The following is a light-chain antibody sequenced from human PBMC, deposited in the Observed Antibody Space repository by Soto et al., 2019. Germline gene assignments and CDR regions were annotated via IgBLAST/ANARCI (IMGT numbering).Light chain of an antibody. CDR1: SSNIGSNT. Sequence: QSVLTQPPSASGTPGQRVTISCSGSSSNIGSNTVNWYQQLPGTAPKLLIYSNNQRPSGVPDRFSGSKSGTSASLAISGLQSEDEADYYRAAWDDSLNGPVFGGGTKVTVL. J-gene: IGLJ3*02. CDR2: SNN. CDR3: AAWDDSLNGPV. V-gene: IGLV1-44*01.